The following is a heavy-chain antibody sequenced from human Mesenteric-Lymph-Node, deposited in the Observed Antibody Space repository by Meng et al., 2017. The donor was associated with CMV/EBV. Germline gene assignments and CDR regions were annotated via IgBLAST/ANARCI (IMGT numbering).Heavy chain of an antibody. CDR1: GFTFSNSYT. CDR3: ARSMTAAYDI. D-gene: IGHD2-21*02. CDR2: ISSSGTYI. V-gene: IGHV3-21*01. J-gene: IGHJ3*02. Sequence: GESLKISCVGSGFTFSNSYTMHWVRQAPGRGLEWVSSISSSGTYIYYADSVKGRFTISRDNSKNTLFLQMNGLRAEDTAVYYCARSMTAAYDIWGQGTMVTVSS.